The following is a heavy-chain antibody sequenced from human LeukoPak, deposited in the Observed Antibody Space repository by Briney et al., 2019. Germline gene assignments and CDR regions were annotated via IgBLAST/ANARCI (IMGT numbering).Heavy chain of an antibody. CDR2: VSYHGDDY. V-gene: IGHV3-30-3*01. D-gene: IGHD3-22*01. J-gene: IGHJ4*02. CDR1: GFTFSSFA. CDR3: ANVGYDSSGYRVY. Sequence: GGSLRLSCAASGFTFSSFAMHWVRQAPGKGLEWLAVVSYHGDDYYYADSVKGRFTISRDNSKNTLYLQMNSLRAEDTAVYYCANVGYDSSGYRVYWGQGTLVTVSS.